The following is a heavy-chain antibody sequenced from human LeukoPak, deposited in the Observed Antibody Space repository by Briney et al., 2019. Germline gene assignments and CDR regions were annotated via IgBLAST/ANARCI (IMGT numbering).Heavy chain of an antibody. D-gene: IGHD5-12*01. CDR1: GGSISSTTYY. Sequence: SETLSLTCTVSGGSISSTTYYWGWIRQPPGKGLEFIGHIYYTGSTYYNPSLKSRVTISVDTSKSQFSLRLSSVTAADTAVYYCARFKLSSGYDPFDYWGQGTPVTVSS. CDR2: IYYTGST. CDR3: ARFKLSSGYDPFDY. V-gene: IGHV4-39*01. J-gene: IGHJ4*02.